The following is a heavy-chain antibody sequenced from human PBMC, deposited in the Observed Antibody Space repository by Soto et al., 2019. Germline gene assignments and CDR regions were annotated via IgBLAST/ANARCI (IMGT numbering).Heavy chain of an antibody. Sequence: QVQLVESGGGVVQPGRSLRLSCAASGFIFNSYGIHWVRHTPGKGLEWLSFISYDGGTGSYADSVKGRFTISRDNSKNTLFLQMNSLNGGDTAVYYCARDAEYTSVFDYWGQGTLVTVSS. CDR3: ARDAEYTSVFDY. D-gene: IGHD5-18*01. V-gene: IGHV3-30-3*01. CDR2: ISYDGGTG. J-gene: IGHJ4*02. CDR1: GFIFNSYG.